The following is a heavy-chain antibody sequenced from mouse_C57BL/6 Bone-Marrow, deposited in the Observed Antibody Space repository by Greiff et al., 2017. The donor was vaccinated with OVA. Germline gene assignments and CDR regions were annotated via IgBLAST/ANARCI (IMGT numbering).Heavy chain of an antibody. CDR1: GYTFSTYW. CDR3: ARGAY. V-gene: IGHV1-80*01. J-gene: IGHJ3*01. Sequence: VQRVESGAELVKPGASVKISCKASGYTFSTYWMNWVKQRPGKGLEWIGQIYPGDGDTNYNGKFKGKATLTADKSSSTAYMQLSSLTSAGSAVYFCARGAYWGQETLVTVSS. CDR2: IYPGDGDT.